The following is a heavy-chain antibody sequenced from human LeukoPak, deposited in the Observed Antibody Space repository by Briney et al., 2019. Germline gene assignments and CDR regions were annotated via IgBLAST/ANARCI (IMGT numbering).Heavy chain of an antibody. CDR2: IRYDGSNN. CDR1: GFTFRSYG. J-gene: IGHJ4*02. V-gene: IGHV3-30*02. CDR3: AKDHHNLYRSNNWHPYFDY. D-gene: IGHD1-1*01. Sequence: GESLKISCAASGFTFRSYGVHWVRQAPGKGLEWVAFIRYDGSNNYYADSVKGRFTISRDNSKNTLYLQMNSLRAEDTAVYYCAKDHHNLYRSNNWHPYFDYWGQGTLVTVSS.